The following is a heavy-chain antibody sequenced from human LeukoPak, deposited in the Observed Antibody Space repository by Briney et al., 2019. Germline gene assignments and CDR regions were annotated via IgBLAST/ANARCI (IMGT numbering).Heavy chain of an antibody. D-gene: IGHD2-21*02. V-gene: IGHV3-53*01. CDR3: TRDSYGPRIATAAKYWYFDL. CDR1: GFTVSSNY. CDR2: IYSGGNT. Sequence: GGSLRLSCAASGFTVSSNYMSWVRQAPGKGLEWVSVIYSGGNTYYADSVKGRFTISRDNSKNTVYLQMNSLRGEDTAVYYCTRDSYGPRIATAAKYWYFDLWGRGALVTVSS. J-gene: IGHJ2*01.